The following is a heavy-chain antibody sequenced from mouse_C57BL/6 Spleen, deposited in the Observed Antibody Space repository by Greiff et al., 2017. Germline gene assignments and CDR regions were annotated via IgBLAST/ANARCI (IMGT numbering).Heavy chain of an antibody. J-gene: IGHJ4*01. V-gene: IGHV1-64*01. CDR3: ARNIYAIDY. CDR1: GYTFTSYG. CDR2: IHPNSGST. Sequence: QVQLQQPGAELVKPGASVKLSCKASGYTFTSYGMHWVKQRPGQGLEWIGLIHPNSGSTNYNETFKSTATLTVDKSSSTACMQRSSLTSEDSAVYYCARNIYAIDYWGQGTSVTVSS.